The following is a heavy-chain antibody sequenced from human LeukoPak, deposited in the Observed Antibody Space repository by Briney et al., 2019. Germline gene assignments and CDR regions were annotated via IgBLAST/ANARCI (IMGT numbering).Heavy chain of an antibody. Sequence: GGPLRLSCAASGFTFSSYAMSWVRQAPGKGLEWVSAISGSGGSTYYADSVKGRFTISRDNSKNTLYLQMNSLRAEDTAVYYCARPVSMIVPRFDYWGQGTLVTVSS. V-gene: IGHV3-23*01. J-gene: IGHJ4*02. CDR3: ARPVSMIVPRFDY. CDR1: GFTFSSYA. D-gene: IGHD3-22*01. CDR2: ISGSGGST.